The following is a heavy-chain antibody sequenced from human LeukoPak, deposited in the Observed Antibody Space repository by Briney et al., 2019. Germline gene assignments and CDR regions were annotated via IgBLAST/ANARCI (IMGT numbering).Heavy chain of an antibody. CDR2: ISYDGSNK. CDR3: ARYPTNYYDSSGYPTIYYYGMDV. J-gene: IGHJ6*02. V-gene: IGHV3-30*14. Sequence: LPGGSLRLSCAASGFTFSNYAMHWVRQAPGKGLEWVAVISYDGSNKYYADSVKGRFTISRDNSKNTLYLQMNSLRAEDTAIYYCARYPTNYYDSSGYPTIYYYGMDVWGQGTTVTVSS. D-gene: IGHD3-22*01. CDR1: GFTFSNYA.